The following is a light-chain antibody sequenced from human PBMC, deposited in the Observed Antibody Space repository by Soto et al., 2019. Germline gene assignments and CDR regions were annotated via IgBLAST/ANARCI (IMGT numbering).Light chain of an antibody. CDR3: QQYGSSRWT. CDR1: QSVSSSY. Sequence: EIVLTQSPGTLSLSPGERATLSCRASQSVSSSYLAWYQQKPGQAPRLLIYGASSRATGIPDRFSGSGSGTDFTLTISRLEPEVFAVYYCQQYGSSRWTLGQGPK. CDR2: GAS. J-gene: IGKJ1*01. V-gene: IGKV3-20*01.